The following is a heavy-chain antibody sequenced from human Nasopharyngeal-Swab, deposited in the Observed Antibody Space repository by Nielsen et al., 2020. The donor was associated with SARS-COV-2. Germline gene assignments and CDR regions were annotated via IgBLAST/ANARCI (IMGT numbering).Heavy chain of an antibody. CDR3: ARVGPPLSSSWYGVGAFDI. Sequence: WVRQAPGQGLEWMGGIIPIFGTANYAQKFQGRVTITADESTSTAYMELSSLRSEDTAVYYCARVGPPLSSSWYGVGAFDIWVQGTMVTVSS. CDR2: IIPIFGTA. V-gene: IGHV1-69*01. J-gene: IGHJ3*02. D-gene: IGHD6-13*01.